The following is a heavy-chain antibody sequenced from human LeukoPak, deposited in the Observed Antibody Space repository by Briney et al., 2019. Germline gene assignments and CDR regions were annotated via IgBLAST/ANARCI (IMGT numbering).Heavy chain of an antibody. Sequence: SGTLSLTCAVSGGSISSSNWWSWVHQPPGKGLEWIGYIYYSGSTNYNPSLKSRVTISVDTSKNQFSLKLSSVTAADTAVYYCARQSPYSSSFAFDIWGQGTMVTVSS. D-gene: IGHD6-13*01. V-gene: IGHV4-4*02. CDR1: GGSISSSNW. CDR3: ARQSPYSSSFAFDI. CDR2: IYYSGST. J-gene: IGHJ3*02.